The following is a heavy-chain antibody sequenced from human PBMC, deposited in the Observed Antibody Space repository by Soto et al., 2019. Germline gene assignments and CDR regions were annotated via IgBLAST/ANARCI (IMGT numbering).Heavy chain of an antibody. CDR2: IGTAGDT. CDR1: GFTFSSYD. J-gene: IGHJ6*02. CDR3: ARLTITQQLGYYYGMDV. D-gene: IGHD6-13*01. V-gene: IGHV3-13*01. Sequence: GGSLRLSCAASGFTFSSYDMHWVRQATGKGLEWVSAIGTAGDTYYPGSVKGRFTISRENAKNSLYLQMNSLRAEDTAVYYCARLTITQQLGYYYGMDVWGQGTTVTVSS.